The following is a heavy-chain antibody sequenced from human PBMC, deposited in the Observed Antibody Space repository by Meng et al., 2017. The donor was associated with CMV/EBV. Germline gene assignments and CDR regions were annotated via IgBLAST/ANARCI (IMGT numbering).Heavy chain of an antibody. CDR2: ISSSSSTI. J-gene: IGHJ6*02. Sequence: GGSLRLSCAASGFTFSSYSMNWVRQAPGKGLEWVSYISSSSSTIYYADSVKGRFTISRDNAKNSLYLQMNSLRAEDTAVYYCARDSNYDFGYGYYYYYGMDVWDQGTTVTVSS. V-gene: IGHV3-48*04. D-gene: IGHD3-3*01. CDR1: GFTFSSYS. CDR3: ARDSNYDFGYGYYYYYGMDV.